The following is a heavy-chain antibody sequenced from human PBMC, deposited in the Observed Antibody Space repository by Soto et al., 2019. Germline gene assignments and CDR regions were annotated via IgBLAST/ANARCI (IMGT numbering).Heavy chain of an antibody. Sequence: QVQLVESGGGVVQPGRSLRLSCAASGFTFSSYALHWVRQAPGKGQEWVALIWYDGSNKYYADSVKGRFTISRDNSKNTLYLQMNSLRAEDTAVYYCARSFYGDYDYYGMDVWGQGTTVTVSS. CDR1: GFTFSSYA. V-gene: IGHV3-33*01. J-gene: IGHJ6*02. CDR3: ARSFYGDYDYYGMDV. D-gene: IGHD4-17*01. CDR2: IWYDGSNK.